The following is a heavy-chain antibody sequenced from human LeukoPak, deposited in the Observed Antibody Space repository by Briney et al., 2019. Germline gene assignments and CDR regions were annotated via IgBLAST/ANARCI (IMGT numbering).Heavy chain of an antibody. CDR1: GFTFSSYY. CDR3: ARDYIAYDPLDY. V-gene: IGHV3-21*01. D-gene: IGHD3-3*01. CDR2: ISSRSSSI. Sequence: GGSLRLSCAASGFTFSSYYMNWVRQAPGKGLEWVSSISSRSSSIYYADSEKGRFTISRDNAKNSLYLQMNSLRADDTAVYWCARDYIAYDPLDYWGQGTLVTVSS. J-gene: IGHJ4*02.